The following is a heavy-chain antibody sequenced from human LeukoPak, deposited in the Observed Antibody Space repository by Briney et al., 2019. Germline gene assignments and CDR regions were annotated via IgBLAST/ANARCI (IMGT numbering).Heavy chain of an antibody. D-gene: IGHD6-19*01. J-gene: IGHJ6*03. Sequence: SVKVSCKASGGTFSSYAISWVRQAPGQGLEWMGGIIPIFGTANYAQKFQGRVAITRNTSISTAYMELSSLRSEDTAVYYCARGEVAGTWTVYYYYYYMDVWGKGTTVTVSS. CDR1: GGTFSSYA. CDR3: ARGEVAGTWTVYYYYYYMDV. V-gene: IGHV1-69*05. CDR2: IIPIFGTA.